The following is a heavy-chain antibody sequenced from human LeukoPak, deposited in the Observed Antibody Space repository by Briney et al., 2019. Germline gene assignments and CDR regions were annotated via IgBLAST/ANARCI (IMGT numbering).Heavy chain of an antibody. CDR2: ISGDGGST. CDR3: ANAPPAGYGDYNYFDY. J-gene: IGHJ4*02. CDR1: GFTFDDYA. V-gene: IGHV3-43*02. Sequence: GGSLRLSCAASGFTFDDYAMHWVRQAPGKGLEWVSLISGDGGSTYYADSVKGRFTISRDNSKNSLYLQMNSLRTEDTALYYCANAPPAGYGDYNYFDYWGQGTLVTVSS. D-gene: IGHD4-17*01.